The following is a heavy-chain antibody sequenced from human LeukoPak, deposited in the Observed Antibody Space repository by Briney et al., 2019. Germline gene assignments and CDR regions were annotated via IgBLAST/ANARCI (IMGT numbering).Heavy chain of an antibody. D-gene: IGHD1-26*01. CDR2: ISRSSIYK. V-gene: IGHV3-21*04. J-gene: IGHJ6*03. Sequence: PGGSLRLSCAASGFTFSNYNMNWVRQAPGKGLEWVSSISRSSIYKYYADSMKGRFTISRDNSKNTLYLQMHSLRAEDTALYFCAKDLEWELPYYYYMDVWGKGTTVTVSS. CDR1: GFTFSNYN. CDR3: AKDLEWELPYYYYMDV.